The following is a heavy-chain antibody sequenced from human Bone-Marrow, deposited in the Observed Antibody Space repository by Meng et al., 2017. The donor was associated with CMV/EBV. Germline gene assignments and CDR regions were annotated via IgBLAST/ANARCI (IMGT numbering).Heavy chain of an antibody. CDR1: GGSISSSS. CDR3: AREIGHSREDNYYYYGMDV. Sequence: ETLSLTCTVSGGSISSSSYYWGWIRQPPGKGLEWVSSISSSSSYIYYADSVKGRFTISRDNAKNSLYLQMNSLRAEDTAVYYCAREIGHSREDNYYYYGMDVWGQGTTVTVSS. J-gene: IGHJ6*02. CDR2: ISSSSSYI. V-gene: IGHV3-21*01. D-gene: IGHD5-18*01.